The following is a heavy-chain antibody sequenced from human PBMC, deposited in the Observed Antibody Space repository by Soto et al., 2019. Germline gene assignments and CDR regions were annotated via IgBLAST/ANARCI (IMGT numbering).Heavy chain of an antibody. D-gene: IGHD6-19*01. V-gene: IGHV1-69*02. CDR2: IIPILGIA. J-gene: IGHJ5*02. CDR3: ARLIAVAGRIGNWFDP. CDR1: GGTFSSYT. Sequence: QVPLVQSGAEVKKPGSSVKVSCKASGGTFSSYTISWVRQAPGQGLEWMGRIIPILGIANYAQKFQGRVTITADKSTSTAYMELSSLRSEDTAVYYCARLIAVAGRIGNWFDPWGQGTLVTVSS.